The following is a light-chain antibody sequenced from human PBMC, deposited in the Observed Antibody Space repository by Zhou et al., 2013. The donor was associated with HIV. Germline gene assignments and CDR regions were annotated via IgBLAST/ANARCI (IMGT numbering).Light chain of an antibody. Sequence: DIQMTQSPSSLSASVGDRVTITCRASRGISNYLAWYQQKPGKVPRLLIYAASTLQSGVPSRFSGSGSGTDFTLKISRVEAEDVGVYYCMQALQRLTFGGG. J-gene: IGKJ4*01. V-gene: IGKV1-27*01. CDR2: AAS. CDR1: RGISNY. CDR3: MQALQRLT.